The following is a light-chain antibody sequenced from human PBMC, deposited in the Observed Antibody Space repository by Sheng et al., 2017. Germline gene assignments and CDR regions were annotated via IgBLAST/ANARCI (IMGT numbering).Light chain of an antibody. J-gene: IGKJ3*01. CDR1: QSVSSD. V-gene: IGKV3-11*01. CDR3: QQRSNWPLFT. CDR2: GAS. Sequence: EVLMTQSPATLSVSPGERATLSCRASQSVSSDLAWYQQKVGQAPRLLIYGASTRATGIPARFSGSGSGTDFTLTISSLEPEDFAVYYCQQRSNWPLFTFGPGTKVDIK.